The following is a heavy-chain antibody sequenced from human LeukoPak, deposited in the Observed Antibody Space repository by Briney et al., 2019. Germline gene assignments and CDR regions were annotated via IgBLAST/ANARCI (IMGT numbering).Heavy chain of an antibody. Sequence: GGSLRLSCAASGFTFSSYSMNWVRQAPGKGLEWVSYISITGNTMYCADSVKGRFTISGDNAENSLYLQMNSLRDEDTAVYYCARDQGRPYYALFQDWGQGTLVTVSS. CDR1: GFTFSSYS. J-gene: IGHJ1*01. CDR3: ARDQGRPYYALFQD. V-gene: IGHV3-48*02. D-gene: IGHD3-16*01. CDR2: ISITGNTM.